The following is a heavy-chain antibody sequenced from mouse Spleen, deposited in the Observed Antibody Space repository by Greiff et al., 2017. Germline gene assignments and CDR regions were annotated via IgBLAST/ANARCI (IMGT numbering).Heavy chain of an antibody. CDR3: ARSYYGSSRNYFDY. J-gene: IGHJ2*01. Sequence: VQLQQSGPELVKPGASVKISCKASGYTFTDYYINWVKQRPGQGLEWIGWIFPGSGSTYYNEKFKGKATLTVDKSSSTAYMLLSSLTSEDSAVYFCARSYYGSSRNYFDYWGQGTTLTVSS. CDR1: GYTFTDYY. CDR2: IFPGSGST. D-gene: IGHD1-1*01. V-gene: IGHV1-75*01.